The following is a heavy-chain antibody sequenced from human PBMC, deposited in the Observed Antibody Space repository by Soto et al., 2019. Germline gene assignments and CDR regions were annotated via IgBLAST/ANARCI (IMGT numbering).Heavy chain of an antibody. J-gene: IGHJ6*02. Sequence: ASVKVSCKASGYTFTSYAMHWVRQAPGQRLEWMGWINAGNGNTKYSQKFQGRVTITRDTSASTAYMELSSLRSEDTAVYYCARLRGVDCSGGSCYYYYYGMDVWGQGTTVTVSS. D-gene: IGHD2-15*01. V-gene: IGHV1-3*01. CDR1: GYTFTSYA. CDR2: INAGNGNT. CDR3: ARLRGVDCSGGSCYYYYYGMDV.